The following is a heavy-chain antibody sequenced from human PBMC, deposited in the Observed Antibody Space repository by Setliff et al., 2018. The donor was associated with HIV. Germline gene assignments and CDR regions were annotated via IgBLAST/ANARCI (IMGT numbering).Heavy chain of an antibody. V-gene: IGHV3-23*01. CDR2: IGGSGDST. CDR3: AREKRVTYYYDSSGYYPSYFDY. CDR1: GFTFSNYA. Sequence: GGSLRLSCAASGFTFSNYAMSWVRQAPGKGLEWVSTIGGSGDSTYYADSVKGRFTISRDNSKNTLYLQMNSLRAEDTAVYYCAREKRVTYYYDSSGYYPSYFDYWGQGTLVTVSS. D-gene: IGHD3-22*01. J-gene: IGHJ4*02.